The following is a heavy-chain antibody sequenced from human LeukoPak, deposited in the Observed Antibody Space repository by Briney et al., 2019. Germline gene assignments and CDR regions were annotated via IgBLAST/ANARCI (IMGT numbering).Heavy chain of an antibody. Sequence: SETLSLTCAVYGGSFSGYYWSWIRQPPGKGLEWIGEISQSGSTNYNPSLKSRVTISVDTSKNQFSLRLSSVTAADTAVYYCARGDIAVAGYRRYFDLWGRGTLVTVSS. CDR2: ISQSGST. J-gene: IGHJ2*01. V-gene: IGHV4-34*01. D-gene: IGHD6-19*01. CDR3: ARGDIAVAGYRRYFDL. CDR1: GGSFSGYY.